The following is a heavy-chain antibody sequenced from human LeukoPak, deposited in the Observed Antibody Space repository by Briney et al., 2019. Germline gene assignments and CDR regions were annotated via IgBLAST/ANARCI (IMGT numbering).Heavy chain of an antibody. CDR2: INPNNGGT. V-gene: IGHV1-2*02. Sequence: GASVKVSCKASGGTFSSYAISWVRQAPGQGLEWMGWINPNNGGTNYAQTFQGRVTMTRDTSISTASMELSRLRSDDSAVYFCARYSNSGGDYWGQGSLVTVSS. CDR1: GGTFSSYA. CDR3: ARYSNSGGDY. D-gene: IGHD7-27*01. J-gene: IGHJ4*02.